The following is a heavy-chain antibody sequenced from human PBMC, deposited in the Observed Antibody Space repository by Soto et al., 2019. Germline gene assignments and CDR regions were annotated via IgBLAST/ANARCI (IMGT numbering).Heavy chain of an antibody. J-gene: IGHJ4*02. CDR3: ARVNGGPFEGWFDY. V-gene: IGHV1-69*06. Sequence: QVQLLQSGPEVKKPGSSVRVSCKSPGGTFTTFGVSWVRQAPGQGLEYMGGFTPKYDTALYPPKFHGRLTITADKSTGTVYMELASLTSQDTAIYYCARVNGGPFEGWFDYWGQGTPVTVSS. CDR1: GGTFTTFG. CDR2: FTPKYDTA. D-gene: IGHD2-15*01.